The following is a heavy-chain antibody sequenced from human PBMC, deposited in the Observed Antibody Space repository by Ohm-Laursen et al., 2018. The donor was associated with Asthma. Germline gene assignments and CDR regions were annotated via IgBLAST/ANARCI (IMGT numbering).Heavy chain of an antibody. CDR1: GFTFSSYS. Sequence: SLRLSCAASGFTFSSYSMNWVRQAPGKGLEWVSYISSSSSTIYYADSVKGRFTISRDNAKNSLYLQMNSLRDEDTAVYYCARGGGYSSGYYFPSDAFDIWGQGTMVTVSS. V-gene: IGHV3-48*02. J-gene: IGHJ3*02. D-gene: IGHD3-22*01. CDR3: ARGGGYSSGYYFPSDAFDI. CDR2: ISSSSSTI.